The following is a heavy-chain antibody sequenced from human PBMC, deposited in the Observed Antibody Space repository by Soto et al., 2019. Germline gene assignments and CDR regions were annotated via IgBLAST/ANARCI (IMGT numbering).Heavy chain of an antibody. D-gene: IGHD4-17*01. CDR1: GFTFSSYG. CDR2: VSYDGRNK. J-gene: IGHJ4*02. V-gene: IGHV3-30*18. Sequence: QVQLVESGGGVVQPGTSLRLSCAASGFTFSSYGMHWVRQAPGKGLEWVAVVSYDGRNKYYADAVRGRFTISRDNSESTLDLQMNSLRAEXXXVYYCAKQGDYDGLXEYWGRGTLVTVSS. CDR3: AKQGDYDGLXEY.